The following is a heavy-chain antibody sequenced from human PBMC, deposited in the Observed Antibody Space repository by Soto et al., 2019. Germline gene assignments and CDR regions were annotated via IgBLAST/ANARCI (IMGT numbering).Heavy chain of an antibody. CDR1: GGSISGSSYY. CDR3: ESSESYDQSDY. V-gene: IGHV4-39*01. J-gene: IGHJ4*02. Sequence: SETLSLTCAVSGGSISGSSYYWGWIRQPPGKGLEWIGNIFYSGTTYYNPSLKSRVTISVDTSKNQFSLKLRSVTAADTAVYYCESSESYDQSDYWGQGTLVTVSS. D-gene: IGHD3-10*01. CDR2: IFYSGTT.